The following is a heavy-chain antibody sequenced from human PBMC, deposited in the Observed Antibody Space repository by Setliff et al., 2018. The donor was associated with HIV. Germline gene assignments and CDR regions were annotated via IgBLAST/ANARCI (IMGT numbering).Heavy chain of an antibody. CDR3: ARNWDFYNSGSLVFDY. CDR2: ISSSGSSI. D-gene: IGHD3-10*01. CDR1: GLNFGDAW. Sequence: GGSLRLSCAAFGLNFGDAWLSWVRQAPGKGLEWVSYISSSGSSIYYADSVKGRFTISRDNAKSSLSLQMHNLRAEDTATYYCARNWDFYNSGSLVFDYWGQGTLVTVSS. J-gene: IGHJ4*02. V-gene: IGHV3-11*04.